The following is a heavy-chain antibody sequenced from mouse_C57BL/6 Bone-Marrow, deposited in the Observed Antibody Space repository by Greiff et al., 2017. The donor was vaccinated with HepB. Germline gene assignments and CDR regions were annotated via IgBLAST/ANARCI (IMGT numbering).Heavy chain of an antibody. V-gene: IGHV5-17*01. D-gene: IGHD2-4*01. CDR3: ARPFYYDYDGDAMDY. CDR2: ISSGSSTI. J-gene: IGHJ4*01. CDR1: GFTFSDYG. Sequence: EVHLVESGGGLVKPGGSLKLSCAASGFTFSDYGMHWVRQAPEKGLEWVAYISSGSSTIYYADTVKGRFTISRDNAKNTLFLQMTSLRSEDTAMYYCARPFYYDYDGDAMDYWGQGTSVTVSS.